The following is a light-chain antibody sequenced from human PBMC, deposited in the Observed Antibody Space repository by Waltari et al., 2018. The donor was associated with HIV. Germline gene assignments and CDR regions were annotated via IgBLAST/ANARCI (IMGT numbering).Light chain of an antibody. V-gene: IGKV1-39*01. CDR2: TAS. Sequence: DIQMTQSPSSLSASVGDRVTITCRASQSITNYLNWYQQKQGKAPKLLIYTASSLQSGVPSRFTGSGSGTDFTLTISSLQPEDFATYYCQQSYNVPRFTFGPGTKVEIK. J-gene: IGKJ3*01. CDR1: QSITNY. CDR3: QQSYNVPRFT.